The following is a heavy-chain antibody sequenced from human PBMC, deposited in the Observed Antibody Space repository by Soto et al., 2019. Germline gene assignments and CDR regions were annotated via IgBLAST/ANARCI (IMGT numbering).Heavy chain of an antibody. D-gene: IGHD4-17*01. J-gene: IGHJ4*02. V-gene: IGHV4-4*02. Sequence: QVQLQESGPGLVKPSGTLSLTCAVSGGSISSSNWWSWVRQHPGKGLEWIGEIYHSGSTNYNPSLQRRGTISVDTSKNQFSLKLSSVTAADTAVYYCAIRTTVTTRLGYWGQGTLVTVSS. CDR3: AIRTTVTTRLGY. CDR1: GGSISSSNW. CDR2: IYHSGST.